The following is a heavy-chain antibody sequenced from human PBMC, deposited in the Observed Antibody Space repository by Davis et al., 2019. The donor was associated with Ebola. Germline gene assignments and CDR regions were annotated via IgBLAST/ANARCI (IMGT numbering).Heavy chain of an antibody. CDR1: GYTFTRFA. CDR3: AGNSVTTRLDCYGMDV. CDR2: INAGNGNT. Sequence: AASVKVSCKASGYTFTRFAIHWVRQAPGQRLEWMGWINAGNGNTIYSQNFQGRVTITRDTSASTVYMELSSLRSEDTAVYYCAGNSVTTRLDCYGMDVWGQGTTVTVSS. D-gene: IGHD4-17*01. V-gene: IGHV1-3*01. J-gene: IGHJ6*02.